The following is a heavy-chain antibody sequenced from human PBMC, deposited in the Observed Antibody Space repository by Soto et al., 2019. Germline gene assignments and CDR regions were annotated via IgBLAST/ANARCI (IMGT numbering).Heavy chain of an antibody. CDR3: AKNQGVELVPLATVDWFDP. Sequence: GGSLRLSCAASGFIFENFGMSWVRQAPGKGLEWISSISGSGFKKYYADSVKGRFTISRDNSKSTVYLELNNLSAEDTAVYHCAKNQGVELVPLATVDWFDPWGQGAVVTVSS. CDR1: GFIFENFG. J-gene: IGHJ5*02. CDR2: ISGSGFKK. V-gene: IGHV3-23*01. D-gene: IGHD1-26*01.